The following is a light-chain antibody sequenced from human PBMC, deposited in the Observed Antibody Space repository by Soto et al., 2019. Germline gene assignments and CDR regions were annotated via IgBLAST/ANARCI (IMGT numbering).Light chain of an antibody. CDR3: QQSYSTPWT. J-gene: IGKJ1*01. CDR2: AAS. V-gene: IGKV1-39*01. CDR1: QMIGSY. Sequence: DIQMTQSPSFLSASVGDRFAITWRASQMIGSYLSWYQQKPGKAPKLLIYAASSLQSVVPPRFSGSGSGPDFTLTITSLQPEDFATYYCQQSYSTPWTFGQGTKVDI.